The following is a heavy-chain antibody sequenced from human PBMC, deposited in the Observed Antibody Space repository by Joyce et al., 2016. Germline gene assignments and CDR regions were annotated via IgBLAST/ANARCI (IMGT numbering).Heavy chain of an antibody. D-gene: IGHD3-3*01. Sequence: QVTLRESGPALVKPTQTLTLTCTFSGFSLSTTGMCLSWIRQPPVKALEWLALIDWDGDKYYSPALKTRLTITKDTSTNQVVLTLTNVDPVDTGTYYCARVRFFEWSFHGMDVWGQGTTVTVSS. V-gene: IGHV2-70*01. CDR3: ARVRFFEWSFHGMDV. CDR2: IDWDGDK. CDR1: GFSLSTTGMC. J-gene: IGHJ6*02.